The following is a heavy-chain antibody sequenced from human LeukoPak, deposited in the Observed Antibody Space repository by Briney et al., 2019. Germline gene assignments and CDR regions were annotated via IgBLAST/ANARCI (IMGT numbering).Heavy chain of an antibody. V-gene: IGHV1-18*01. Sequence: ASVKVSCKASGYTFTSYDINWVRQATGQGLEWMGWISAYNGNTNYAQKLQGRVTMTTDTSTSTAYMELRSLRSDDTAVYYCARNVLGYCSSTSCSQLDYYYYMDVWGKGTTVTVSS. CDR2: ISAYNGNT. CDR3: ARNVLGYCSSTSCSQLDYYYYMDV. D-gene: IGHD2-2*01. J-gene: IGHJ6*03. CDR1: GYTFTSYD.